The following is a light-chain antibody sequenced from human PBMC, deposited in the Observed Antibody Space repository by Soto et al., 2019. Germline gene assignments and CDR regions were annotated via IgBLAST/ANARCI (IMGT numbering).Light chain of an antibody. V-gene: IGKV1-39*01. CDR1: QTISTY. CDR3: QQSYSTPYT. CDR2: DAS. Sequence: DIQMTQSPSSLSASVGDRVTITCRASQTISTYLNWYQQKPGKAPRLLIYDASSLLSGVPSRFSGSGSGTDFTLTIASLQPEDFSTYYCQQSYSTPYTFGQGTTVEI. J-gene: IGKJ2*01.